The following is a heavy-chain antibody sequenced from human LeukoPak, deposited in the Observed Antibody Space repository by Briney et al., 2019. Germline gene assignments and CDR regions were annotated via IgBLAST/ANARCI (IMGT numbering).Heavy chain of an antibody. D-gene: IGHD4-17*01. CDR1: GFTFSSYS. CDR2: ISSSSRTI. V-gene: IGHV3-48*04. Sequence: GGSLRLSCAASGFTFSSYSMNWVRQAPGKGLEWVSYISSSSRTIYYTDSVKGRFTISRDNAKNSLYLQMNSLRADDTAVYYCARDPTVSNSRWGQGTLVTVSS. CDR3: ARDPTVSNSR. J-gene: IGHJ4*02.